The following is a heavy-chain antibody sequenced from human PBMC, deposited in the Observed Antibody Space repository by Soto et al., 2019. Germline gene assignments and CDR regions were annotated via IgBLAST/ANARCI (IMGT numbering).Heavy chain of an antibody. J-gene: IGHJ6*02. CDR1: VDSVSSNSAA. V-gene: IGHV6-1*01. CDR3: AREPQSGNYFHYYGLDV. D-gene: IGHD1-26*01. Sequence: SQTLSLTCAISVDSVSSNSAAWSWIRQSPSXXXEWLGRTYYRSKWYDDFAVSVKSRITINPDTSKNQFSLQLSSVTPEDTAVYYCAREPQSGNYFHYYGLDVWGQGTTVTVSS. CDR2: TYYRSKWYD.